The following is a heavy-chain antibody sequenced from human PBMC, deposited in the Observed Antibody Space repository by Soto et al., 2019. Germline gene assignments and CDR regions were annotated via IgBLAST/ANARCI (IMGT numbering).Heavy chain of an antibody. CDR3: ARGGSASDFDL. V-gene: IGHV1-8*01. CDR2: MNPNSGNT. J-gene: IGHJ4*02. D-gene: IGHD6-6*01. CDR1: GYTFTSYD. Sequence: ASVKFSCKASGYTFTSYDINWVRQATGQGLEWMGWMNPNSGNTGYAQKFQGRVTVTTDTSTTTGYMELRSLRYDDTAIYYCARGGSASDFDLWGQGTLVTVSS.